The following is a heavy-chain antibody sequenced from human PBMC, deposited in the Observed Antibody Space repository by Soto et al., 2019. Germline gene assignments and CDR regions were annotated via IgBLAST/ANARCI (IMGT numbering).Heavy chain of an antibody. CDR1: GYTFTSYG. V-gene: IGHV1-18*01. CDR3: XXXXXXXXN. CDR2: XXAYXGNT. Sequence: QVQLVQSGAEVKKPGASVKVSCKASGYTFTSYGISWVRQAPGQGLEWMXWXXAYXGNTNXXQKLQGRVTMTTDTXXXXXXXXXXXXXXXXXXXXXXXXXXXXXXNWGXGTLVTVSS. J-gene: IGHJ4*02.